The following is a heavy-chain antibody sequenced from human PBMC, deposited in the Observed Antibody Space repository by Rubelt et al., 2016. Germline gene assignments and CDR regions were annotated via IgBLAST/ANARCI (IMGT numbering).Heavy chain of an antibody. D-gene: IGHD2-2*02. CDR2: IYDGGSPM. V-gene: IGHV3-48*03. Sequence: PGGSLRLSCIASGFTFNSYRMNWVRQAPGKGLEWVSTIYDGGSPMYYADSVKGRFTISRDNAKNSLYLRMDSLRAEDTAVYYCGRDYNRYIAHWGQGTLITVSS. J-gene: IGHJ5*02. CDR3: GRDYNRYIAH. CDR1: GFTFNSYR.